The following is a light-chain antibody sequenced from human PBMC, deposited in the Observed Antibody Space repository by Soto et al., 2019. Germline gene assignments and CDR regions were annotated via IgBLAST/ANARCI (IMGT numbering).Light chain of an antibody. CDR2: GAS. CDR3: QQYDSSPRT. CDR1: QSFTSTS. J-gene: IGKJ1*01. Sequence: EIVFTQSPGTLSLSPGERATLSCRASQSFTSTSLAWYQQKPGQAPRLLISGASRRAAGIPDRFSGSGSGTDFTLTISRLESEDIAVYYCQQYDSSPRTFGQGTRVEIK. V-gene: IGKV3-20*01.